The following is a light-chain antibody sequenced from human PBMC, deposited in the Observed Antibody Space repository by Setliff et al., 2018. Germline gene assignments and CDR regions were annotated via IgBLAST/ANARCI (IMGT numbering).Light chain of an antibody. CDR2: EVT. CDR3: YSFAGGSTFVV. V-gene: IGLV2-23*02. CDR1: SSDIGSYNL. J-gene: IGLJ2*01. Sequence: QSALTQPASVSGSPGQSITISCTGTSSDIGSYNLVSWYQHHPGKAPELMIYEVTKRPSGVSNRFSGSKSGNTASLTISGLQAEDETDYYCYSFAGGSTFVVFGGGTK.